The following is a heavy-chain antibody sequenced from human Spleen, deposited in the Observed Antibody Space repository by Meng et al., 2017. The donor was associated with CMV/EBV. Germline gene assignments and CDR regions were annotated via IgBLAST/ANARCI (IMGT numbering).Heavy chain of an antibody. CDR2: IYYSGST. V-gene: IGHV4-39*01. CDR1: GFTFSSYSMN. J-gene: IGHJ3*02. D-gene: IGHD2-2*02. CDR3: ARTKGGRFIVVVPAAIRGGAFDI. Sequence: ESLKISCAASGFTFSSYSMNWVRQPPGKGLEWIGSIYYSGSTYYNPSLKSRVTISVDTSKNQFSLKLSSVTAADTAVYYCARTKGGRFIVVVPAAIRGGAFDIWGQGTMVTVSS.